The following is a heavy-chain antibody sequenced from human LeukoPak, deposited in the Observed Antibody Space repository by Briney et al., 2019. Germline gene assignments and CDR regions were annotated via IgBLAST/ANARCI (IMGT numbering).Heavy chain of an antibody. CDR2: ISYNGNKK. V-gene: IGHV3-30*18. CDR3: AKELLTSPTAEDAFDI. D-gene: IGHD1-14*01. CDR1: GFTFSSYG. J-gene: IGHJ3*02. Sequence: GGSLRLSCAASGFTFSSYGIHWVRQAPGKGLEWAAVISYNGNKKYYADSVKGRFAISRDNSKNTLYLQMNSLRAEDTAVYYCAKELLTSPTAEDAFDIWGQGTMVTVSS.